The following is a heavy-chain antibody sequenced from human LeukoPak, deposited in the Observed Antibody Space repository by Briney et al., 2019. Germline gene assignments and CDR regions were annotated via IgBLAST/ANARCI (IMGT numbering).Heavy chain of an antibody. J-gene: IGHJ5*02. CDR3: ARATVTRWFDP. V-gene: IGHV3-7*01. D-gene: IGHD4-17*01. Sequence: DSVKGRFTISRDNAKNSLFLQMNSLRAEDTAVYYCARATVTRWFDPWGQGTLVTVSS.